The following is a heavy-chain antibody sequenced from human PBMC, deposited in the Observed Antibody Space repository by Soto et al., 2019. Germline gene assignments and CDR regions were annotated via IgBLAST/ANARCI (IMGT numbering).Heavy chain of an antibody. CDR3: ARGYCSSTSGQLWDS. J-gene: IGHJ5*02. D-gene: IGHD2-2*01. V-gene: IGHV3-23*01. CDR1: GFTFSSYA. Sequence: EVQLLESGGGLVQPGGSLRLSCAASGFTFSSYAMSWVRQAPGKGLEWVSAISGSGGSTYYADSVKGRFTISRDNSKNPLDLQMNRLRAEDTAVYYCARGYCSSTSGQLWDSWGQGTLGTVSS. CDR2: ISGSGGST.